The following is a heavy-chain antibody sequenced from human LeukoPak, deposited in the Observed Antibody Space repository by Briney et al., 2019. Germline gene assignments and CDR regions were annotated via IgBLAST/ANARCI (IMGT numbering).Heavy chain of an antibody. CDR3: GYCSGGSCYSRDWFDP. V-gene: IGHV1-46*01. CDR1: GYTFTGYS. Sequence: GASVKVSCKASGYTFTGYSLHWVREAPGQGLEWMGIINPSGGSTSYAQKFQERVSMTRDTSTSTVYMELSSLRSEDTAVYYCGYCSGGSCYSRDWFDPWGQGTLVTVSS. CDR2: INPSGGST. D-gene: IGHD2-15*01. J-gene: IGHJ5*02.